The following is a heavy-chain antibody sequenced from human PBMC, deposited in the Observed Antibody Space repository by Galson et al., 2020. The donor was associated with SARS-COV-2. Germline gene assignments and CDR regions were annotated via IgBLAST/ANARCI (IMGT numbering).Heavy chain of an antibody. CDR2: IDPNDSYT. J-gene: IGHJ4*02. D-gene: IGHD1-20*01. V-gene: IGHV5-10-1*01. CDR1: GYKFTNYY. CDR3: TRTDEYNTSPVNS. Sequence: ESLKISCRGSGYKFTNYYINWVRQMPGKGLEWMARIDPNDSYTNYSPSFQGHVTVSADKAIDTAYLQWSTLKASDTAIYYCTRTDEYNTSPVNSWCQGTLVTVSS.